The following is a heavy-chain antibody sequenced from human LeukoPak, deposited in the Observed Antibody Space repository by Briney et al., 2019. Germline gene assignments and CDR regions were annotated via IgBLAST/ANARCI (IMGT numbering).Heavy chain of an antibody. CDR1: GGTFSSYA. CDR3: ASRSRYDSSGYYVSAPLDY. J-gene: IGHJ4*02. Sequence: SVKVSCKASGGTFSSYAISWVRQAPGQGLEWMGRIIPILGIANYAQKFQGRVTITADKSTSTAYMELGSLRSEDTAVYYCASRSRYDSSGYYVSAPLDYWGQGTLVTVSS. CDR2: IIPILGIA. D-gene: IGHD3-22*01. V-gene: IGHV1-69*04.